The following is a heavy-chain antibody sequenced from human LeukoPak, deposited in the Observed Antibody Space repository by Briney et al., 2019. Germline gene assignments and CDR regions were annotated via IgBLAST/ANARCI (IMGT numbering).Heavy chain of an antibody. CDR2: ISGSGGST. CDR1: GFTFSSYA. J-gene: IGHJ6*03. V-gene: IGHV3-23*01. CDR3: ARAGDYYYYMDV. Sequence: PGGSLRLSCAASGFTFSSYAMSWVRQAPGKGLEWVSAISGSGGSTYYADSVKGRFAISRDNAKNSLYLQMNSLRAEDTAVYYCARAGDYYYYMDVWGKGTTVTISS.